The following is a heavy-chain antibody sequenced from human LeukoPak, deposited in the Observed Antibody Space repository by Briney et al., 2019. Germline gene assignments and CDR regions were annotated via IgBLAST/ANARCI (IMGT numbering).Heavy chain of an antibody. D-gene: IGHD2-15*01. CDR1: GGSVSNSGNY. Sequence: SETLSLTCTVSGGSVSNSGNYWSWIRQAPGKGLEWIGYIYYSEGTNYNPSLKSRVTRSVDTSKDQFSLKLTSVTAADTAVYYCARDRSQDRYYYSGMDVWGKGTTVTVAS. CDR3: ARDRSQDRYYYSGMDV. V-gene: IGHV4-61*08. J-gene: IGHJ6*04. CDR2: IYYSEGT.